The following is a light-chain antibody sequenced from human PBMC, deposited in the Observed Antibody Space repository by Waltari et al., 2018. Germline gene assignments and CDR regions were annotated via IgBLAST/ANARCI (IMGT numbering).Light chain of an antibody. CDR1: QSISSY. CDR3: QQSYSTPYT. CDR2: AAS. V-gene: IGKV1-39*01. J-gene: IGKJ2*01. Sequence: DIQMTQSPSSLSASVGDRVTITCRASQSISSYLNWYQQKPGKAPKLLIYAASNLQSGVPSRFSGSGSVTDFTLTISSLQPEDFATYYCQQSYSTPYTFGQGTKLEIK.